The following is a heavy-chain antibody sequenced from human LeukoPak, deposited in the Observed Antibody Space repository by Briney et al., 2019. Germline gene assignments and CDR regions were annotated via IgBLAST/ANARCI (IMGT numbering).Heavy chain of an antibody. CDR3: ATDQRYAFDY. CDR2: IRNTAEGAKYA. CDR1: GFSFTDYP. D-gene: IGHD3-9*01. J-gene: IGHJ4*02. Sequence: GGSLRLSCATSGFSFTDYPMNWVRQAPGKGLEWISNIRNTAEGAKYAYYADSVKGRVTISRDDGKNTLYLHMNSLRDDDTSVYYCATDQRYAFDYWGQGILVTVSS. V-gene: IGHV3-48*02.